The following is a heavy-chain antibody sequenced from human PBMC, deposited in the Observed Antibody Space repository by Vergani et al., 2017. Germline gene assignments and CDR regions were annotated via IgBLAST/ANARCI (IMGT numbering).Heavy chain of an antibody. V-gene: IGHV4-38-2*01. CDR2: IYYSGST. J-gene: IGHJ5*02. Sequence: QVQLQESGPGLVKPSETLSLTCDVSGFSISRGYYWGWIRQPPGKGLEWIASIYYSGSTYYNPSLKSRVTISVDTSKNQYSLKLSSVTAADTAVYFCARHSTVEWLVKLGWIDPWGQGILVTVSS. CDR3: ARHSTVEWLVKLGWIDP. CDR1: GFSISRGYY. D-gene: IGHD6-19*01.